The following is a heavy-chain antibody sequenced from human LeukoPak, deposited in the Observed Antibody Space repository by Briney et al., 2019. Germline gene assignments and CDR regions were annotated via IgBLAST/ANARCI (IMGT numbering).Heavy chain of an antibody. J-gene: IGHJ3*01. V-gene: IGHV4-34*01. D-gene: IGHD1-26*01. CDR1: GVSFSGYY. CDR3: ARASYSGSYMS. CDR2: TNHSGST. Sequence: SETLSLTCAVYGVSFSGYYWSWIRQPPGKGLEWIGETNHSGSTNYNPSLKSRVTISVDTSKNQFSLKLSSVTAADTAVYYCARASYSGSYMSWGQGTMVTVSS.